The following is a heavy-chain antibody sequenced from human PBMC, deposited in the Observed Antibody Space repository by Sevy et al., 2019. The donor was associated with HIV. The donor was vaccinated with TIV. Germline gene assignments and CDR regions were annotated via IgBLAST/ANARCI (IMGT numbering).Heavy chain of an antibody. J-gene: IGHJ4*02. CDR2: FIPISGTA. CDR1: GGTVSSYA. Sequence: SVKVSCKASGGTVSSYAISWVRQAPGQGLEWMGRFIPISGTANYAQKFQGRVTITADESTSTVYMDLSRLKSEDSAVYYCASEPHYDILTGYYSLDYWGQGTLVTVSS. D-gene: IGHD3-9*01. V-gene: IGHV1-69*13. CDR3: ASEPHYDILTGYYSLDY.